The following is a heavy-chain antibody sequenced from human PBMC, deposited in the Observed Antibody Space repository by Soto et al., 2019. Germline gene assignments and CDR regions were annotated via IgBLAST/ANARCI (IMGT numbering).Heavy chain of an antibody. CDR3: ARHASYYYGSGAGKNWFDP. Sequence: QLQLQESGPGLVKPSETLSLTCTVSGGSISSSSYYWGWIRQPPGKGLEWIGSIYYSGSTYYNPALKSRGTISVDTSKNQFSLKLSSVTAADTAVYYCARHASYYYGSGAGKNWFDPWGQGTLVTVSS. CDR1: GGSISSSSYY. V-gene: IGHV4-39*01. J-gene: IGHJ5*02. D-gene: IGHD3-10*01. CDR2: IYYSGST.